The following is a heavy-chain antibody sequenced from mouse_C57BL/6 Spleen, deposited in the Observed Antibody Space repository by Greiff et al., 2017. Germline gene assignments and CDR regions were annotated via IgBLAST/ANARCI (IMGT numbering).Heavy chain of an antibody. Sequence: QVQLQQPGAELVRPGSSVKLSCKASGYTFTSYWMHWVKQRPIQGLEWIGNIDPSDSETHYNQKFKDKATLTVDKSSSTAYMQLSSLTSEDSAVYYCARGSVVLEMDYWGQGTSVTVSS. J-gene: IGHJ4*01. CDR1: GYTFTSYW. CDR2: IDPSDSET. V-gene: IGHV1-52*01. CDR3: ARGSVVLEMDY. D-gene: IGHD1-1*01.